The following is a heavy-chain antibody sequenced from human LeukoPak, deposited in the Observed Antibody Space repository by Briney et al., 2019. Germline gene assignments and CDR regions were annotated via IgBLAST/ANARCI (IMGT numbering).Heavy chain of an antibody. J-gene: IGHJ6*03. Sequence: PSETLSLTCTVSGGSIRSTTYYWGWIRQPPGKGLEWIGSIYYSGNTYYSPSLMSRVTISVDTSKNQFSLKLRSVTAADTAVYYCASYYGDGYYYMDVWGKGTTVTISS. V-gene: IGHV4-39*07. CDR1: GGSIRSTTYY. D-gene: IGHD4-17*01. CDR3: ASYYGDGYYYMDV. CDR2: IYYSGNT.